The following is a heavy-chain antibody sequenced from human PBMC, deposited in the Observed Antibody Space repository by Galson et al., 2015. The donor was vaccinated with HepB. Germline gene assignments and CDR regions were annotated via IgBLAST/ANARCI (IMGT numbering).Heavy chain of an antibody. CDR2: VYYTGST. D-gene: IGHD5-24*01. V-gene: IGHV4-59*01. J-gene: IGHJ4*02. CDR1: GGSIDTYY. Sequence: SETLSLTCTVSGGSIDTYYWSWIRQPPGRGLEWIGYVYYTGSTNYSPSLKGRITISLDKPRKQFSLRLGSVTAADTAMYYCARSELGTISHFDSWGRGTLVTGSS. CDR3: ARSELGTISHFDS.